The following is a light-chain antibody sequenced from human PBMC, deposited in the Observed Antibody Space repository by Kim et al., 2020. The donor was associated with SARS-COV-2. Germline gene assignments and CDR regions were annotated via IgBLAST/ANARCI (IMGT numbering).Light chain of an antibody. CDR1: QSIYSY. CDR3: QQFYTYPIT. V-gene: IGKV1-5*03. Sequence: ASVGDRVTITCRASQSIYSYLAWYQQKPGNVPKILVYKASTLESGVPSRFSGSESGTEFTLTISSLQPDDFATYYCQQFYTYPITFGQGTRLEIK. CDR2: KAS. J-gene: IGKJ5*01.